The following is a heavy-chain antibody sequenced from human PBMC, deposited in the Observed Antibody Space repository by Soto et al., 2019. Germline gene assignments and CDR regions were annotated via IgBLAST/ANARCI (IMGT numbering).Heavy chain of an antibody. CDR2: IFYSGST. CDR1: GGSISSYY. V-gene: IGHV4-59*08. Sequence: QVQLQESGPGLVKPSETLSLTCTVSGGSISSYYWSWIRQPPGKGLEWIGYIFYSGSTNYNPSLKSRVTISVDTSKNQFSLKLSSVTAADTAVYYCARRYGHAFDIWAQGTLVTVSS. D-gene: IGHD4-17*01. J-gene: IGHJ3*02. CDR3: ARRYGHAFDI.